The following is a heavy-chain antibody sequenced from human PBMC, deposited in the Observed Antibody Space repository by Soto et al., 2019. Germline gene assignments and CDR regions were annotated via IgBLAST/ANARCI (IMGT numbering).Heavy chain of an antibody. D-gene: IGHD2-2*01. V-gene: IGHV3-30*18. J-gene: IGHJ4*02. CDR2: ISYDGSNK. CDR3: AKGSEGIYCSSTSCYVEDY. CDR1: GFTFSSYG. Sequence: GGSLRLSCAASGFTFSSYGMHWVRQAPGKGLEWVAVISYDGSNKYYADSVKGRFTISRDNSKNKLYLQMNSLRAEDTAVYYCAKGSEGIYCSSTSCYVEDYWGQGTLVTDAS.